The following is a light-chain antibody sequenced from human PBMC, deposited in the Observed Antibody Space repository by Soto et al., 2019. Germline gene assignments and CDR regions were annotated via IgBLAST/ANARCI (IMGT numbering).Light chain of an antibody. J-gene: IGKJ3*01. CDR3: QQSYTIPST. Sequence: DIQMTQSPSSLSASVGDRVTITCRASQRISTYLNWYQQKPGKAPKLLIYGASSIQRGVPLSYSGSGSGTDFTLTISSLQPEDVTTYYCQQSYTIPSTFGPGTKVGI. V-gene: IGKV1-39*01. CDR2: GAS. CDR1: QRISTY.